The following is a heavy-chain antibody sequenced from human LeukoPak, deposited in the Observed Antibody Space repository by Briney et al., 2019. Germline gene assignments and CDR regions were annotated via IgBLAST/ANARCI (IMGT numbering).Heavy chain of an antibody. J-gene: IGHJ2*01. Sequence: PGGSLRLSCAASGFTFSSYAMSWVRQAPGKGLEWVSAISGSGGSTYYADSVKGRFAISRDNSKNTLYLQMNSLRAEDTAVYYCAKHYGDYVSDWYFDLWGRGTLVTVSS. CDR2: ISGSGGST. CDR1: GFTFSSYA. D-gene: IGHD4-17*01. CDR3: AKHYGDYVSDWYFDL. V-gene: IGHV3-23*01.